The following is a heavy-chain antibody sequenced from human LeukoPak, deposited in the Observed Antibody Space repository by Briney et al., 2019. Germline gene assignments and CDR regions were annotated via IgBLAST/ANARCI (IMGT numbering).Heavy chain of an antibody. CDR2: ISGSGGST. V-gene: IGHV3-23*01. CDR1: GFTFGSNA. D-gene: IGHD3-10*01. CDR3: AKGRGDSGTLKRSFDY. J-gene: IGHJ4*02. Sequence: GGSLRLSCAASGFTFGSNAMSWVRQAPGKGLEWVSTISGSGGSTYYADSVKGHFTISRDNSKNTLYLQMNSLRAEDTAVYYWAKGRGDSGTLKRSFDYWGQGTLVTVSS.